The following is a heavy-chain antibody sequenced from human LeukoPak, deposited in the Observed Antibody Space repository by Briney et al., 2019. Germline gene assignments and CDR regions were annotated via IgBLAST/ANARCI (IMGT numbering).Heavy chain of an antibody. Sequence: ASVKVSCKASGYTFTSYGISWVRQAPGQGLEWMGWISAYNGNTNYAQKLQGRVTMTTDTSTSTAYMELRSLRSEDTAVYYCARDIVVVVAATYYYYGMDVWGQGTTVTVSS. CDR3: ARDIVVVVAATYYYYGMDV. D-gene: IGHD2-15*01. CDR2: ISAYNGNT. V-gene: IGHV1-18*01. CDR1: GYTFTSYG. J-gene: IGHJ6*02.